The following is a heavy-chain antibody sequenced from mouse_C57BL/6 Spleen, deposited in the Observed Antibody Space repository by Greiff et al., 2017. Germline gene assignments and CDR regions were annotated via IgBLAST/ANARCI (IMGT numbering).Heavy chain of an antibody. CDR2: ISYDGSN. CDR1: GYSITSGYY. Sequence: DVQLVESGPGLVKPSQSLSLTCSVTGYSITSGYYWNWIRQFPGNKLEWMGYISYDGSNNYNPSLKNRISITRDTSKNQFFLKLNSVTTEDTATYYCARDEDYYGSSYEEAYWGQGTLVTVSA. D-gene: IGHD1-1*01. J-gene: IGHJ3*01. CDR3: ARDEDYYGSSYEEAY. V-gene: IGHV3-6*01.